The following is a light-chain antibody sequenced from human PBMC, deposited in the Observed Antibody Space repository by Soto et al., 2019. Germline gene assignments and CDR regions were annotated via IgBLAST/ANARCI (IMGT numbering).Light chain of an antibody. Sequence: EVVLTQSPGTLSLSPGERATLSCRASQSLGRSYLGWYQQRPGQAPRLLIYGASSRATGIPDRFSGSGSGTDFTLTISRLEPGDSAVYYCQQYDVSPRTFGGGTQVEIK. V-gene: IGKV3-20*01. J-gene: IGKJ4*02. CDR2: GAS. CDR3: QQYDVSPRT. CDR1: QSLGRSY.